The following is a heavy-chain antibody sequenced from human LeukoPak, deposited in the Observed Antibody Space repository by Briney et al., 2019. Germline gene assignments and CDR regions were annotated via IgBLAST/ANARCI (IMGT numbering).Heavy chain of an antibody. D-gene: IGHD3-3*01. CDR1: GFTFDDYA. V-gene: IGHV3-43*02. CDR2: ISRDGGST. Sequence: GSLRLSCAASGFTFDDYAMHWVRQAPGKGLEWVSLISRDGGSTNYADSVKGRFTISRDNSKNSLYLQMSSLRTEDTAFYYCAKDSKPFGVVNGWGQGTLVTVSS. J-gene: IGHJ4*02. CDR3: AKDSKPFGVVNG.